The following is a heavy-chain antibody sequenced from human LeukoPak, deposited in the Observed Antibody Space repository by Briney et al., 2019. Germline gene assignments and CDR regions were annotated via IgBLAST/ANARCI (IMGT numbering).Heavy chain of an antibody. D-gene: IGHD6-25*01. CDR2: IYYSGST. CDR1: GGSFSGYF. CDR3: ARRDGFAAFDI. J-gene: IGHJ3*02. V-gene: IGHV4-34*01. Sequence: PSETLSLTCAVYGGSFSGYFWGWIRQPRKGLEWIGSIYYSGSTYYNPSLKSRVTISVDTSKNQFSLQLNSVTPEDTAVYYCARRDGFAAFDIWGQGTMVTVSS.